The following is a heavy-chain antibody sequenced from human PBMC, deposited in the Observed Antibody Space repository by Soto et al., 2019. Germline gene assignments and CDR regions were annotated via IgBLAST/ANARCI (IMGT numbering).Heavy chain of an antibody. D-gene: IGHD6-13*01. CDR2: IYYSGST. CDR1: GGSISSSSYY. J-gene: IGHJ6*03. Sequence: SSETLSLTCTVSGGSISSSSYYWGWIRQPPGKGLEWIGSIYYSGSTYYNPSLKSRVTISVDTSKNQFSLKLSSVTAADTAVYYCASFPKCSAYSSSWREFYYYYYMDVWGKGTTVTVSS. CDR3: ASFPKCSAYSSSWREFYYYYYMDV. V-gene: IGHV4-39*01.